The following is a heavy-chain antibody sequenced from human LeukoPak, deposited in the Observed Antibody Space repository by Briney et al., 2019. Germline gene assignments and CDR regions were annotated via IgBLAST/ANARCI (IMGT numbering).Heavy chain of an antibody. D-gene: IGHD5-12*01. V-gene: IGHV1-69*05. J-gene: IGHJ4*02. CDR3: TVVATTYYFDY. CDR1: GGTFSSYA. Sequence: RASVKVSCKASGGTFSSYAISWVRQAPGQGLEWMGRIIPIFGTANYAQKFQGRVTITTDESTGTAHMELSSLRSEDTAVYYCTVVATTYYFDYWGQGTLVTVSS. CDR2: IIPIFGTA.